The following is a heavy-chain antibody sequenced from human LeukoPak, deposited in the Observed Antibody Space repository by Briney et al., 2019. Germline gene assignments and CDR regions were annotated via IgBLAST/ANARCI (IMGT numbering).Heavy chain of an antibody. D-gene: IGHD6-13*01. CDR2: IIPNFGTA. V-gene: IGHV1-69*13. Sequence: ASVSVSYRAWGGTFSSYALIWVRQAPAQGLEWMGGIIPNFGTASYAQTFQTRVTITADESTSTAYMELSSLRSEDTAVYYCARALFSGSSWLYYYYGMDVWGQGTTVTVSS. CDR1: GGTFSSYA. CDR3: ARALFSGSSWLYYYYGMDV. J-gene: IGHJ6*02.